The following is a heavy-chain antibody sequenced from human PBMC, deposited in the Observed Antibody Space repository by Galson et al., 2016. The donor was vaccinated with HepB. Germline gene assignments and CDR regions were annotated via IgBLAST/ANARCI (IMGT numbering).Heavy chain of an antibody. D-gene: IGHD4-17*01. CDR3: VREDYGDDPVYYYYYGMDV. CDR1: GFPFSRYW. Sequence: SLRLSCAASGFPFSRYWMHWVRQGPGKGLVWVSRIDSDGSNTIYADSVRGRFTISRDNAKNMLYLEMNSLRAEDTALYYCVREDYGDDPVYYYYYGMDVWGQGTTVSVSS. V-gene: IGHV3-74*01. J-gene: IGHJ6*02. CDR2: IDSDGSNT.